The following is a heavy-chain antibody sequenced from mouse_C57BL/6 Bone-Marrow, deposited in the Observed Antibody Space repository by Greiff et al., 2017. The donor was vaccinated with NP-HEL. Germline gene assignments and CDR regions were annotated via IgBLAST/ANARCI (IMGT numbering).Heavy chain of an antibody. Sequence: QVQLQQSGAELVKPGASVKISCKASGYAFSSYWMNWVKERPGQGLEWIGQIYPGDGDTKYNGKFKGKATLTADKSSSTAYMQVSSLTSEDSAVYYCARGDYGSSRLGNAMDYGGQGTSVTVSA. CDR2: IYPGDGDT. CDR1: GYAFSSYW. D-gene: IGHD1-1*01. CDR3: ARGDYGSSRLGNAMDY. V-gene: IGHV1-80*01. J-gene: IGHJ4*01.